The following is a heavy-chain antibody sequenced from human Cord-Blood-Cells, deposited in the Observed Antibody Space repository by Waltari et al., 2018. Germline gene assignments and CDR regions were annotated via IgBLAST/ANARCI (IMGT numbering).Heavy chain of an antibody. D-gene: IGHD1-26*01. Sequence: LEWVSGISWNSGSIGYADSVKGRFTISRDNAKNSLYLQMNSLRAEDTALYYCAKDMTPTRVGATTSAFDIWGQGTMVTVSS. CDR3: AKDMTPTRVGATTSAFDI. V-gene: IGHV3-9*01. CDR2: ISWNSGSI. J-gene: IGHJ3*02.